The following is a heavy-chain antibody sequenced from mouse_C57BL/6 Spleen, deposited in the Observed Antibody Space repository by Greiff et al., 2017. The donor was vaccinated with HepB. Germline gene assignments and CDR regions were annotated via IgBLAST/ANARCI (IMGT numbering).Heavy chain of an antibody. D-gene: IGHD3-1*01. CDR1: GYTFPSSW. Sequence: VQLQQPGAERVKPGASVKLSCKASGYTFPSSWRHWVKQRPGQGLEWIGMIHPNSGSTNYNEKFKSKATLTVDKSSSTAYMQLSSLTSEDSAVYYCAASPGLRDYFDYWGQGTTLTVSS. CDR3: AASPGLRDYFDY. CDR2: IHPNSGST. J-gene: IGHJ2*01. V-gene: IGHV1-64*01.